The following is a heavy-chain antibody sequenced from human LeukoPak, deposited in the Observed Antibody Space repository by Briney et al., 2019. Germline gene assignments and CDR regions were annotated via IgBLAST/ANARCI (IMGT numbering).Heavy chain of an antibody. CDR3: ARHVSSYCSGGSCYSFRWFDP. CDR2: IYYSGST. CDR1: GGSISRSSYY. Sequence: SETLSLTCTVSGGSISRSSYYWGWIRQPPGKGLEWIGSIYYSGSTYYNSSLKSRVTISVDTSKNQFSLNLSSVTAADTSVYYCARHVSSYCSGGSCYSFRWFDPWGQGTLVTVSS. J-gene: IGHJ5*02. V-gene: IGHV4-39*01. D-gene: IGHD2-15*01.